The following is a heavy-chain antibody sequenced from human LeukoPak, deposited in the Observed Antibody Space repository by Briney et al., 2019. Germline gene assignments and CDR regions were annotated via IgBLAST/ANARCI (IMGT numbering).Heavy chain of an antibody. V-gene: IGHV3-7*01. CDR3: ARHDFWSTYAFDY. CDR1: GLTFSSYW. CDR2: IKQDGSEK. D-gene: IGHD3-3*01. J-gene: IGHJ4*02. Sequence: PGGSLRLSCAASGLTFSSYWMSWVRQAPGKGLEWVANIKQDGSEKYYVDSVKGRFTISRDNAKNSLYLQMNSLRAEDTAVYYCARHDFWSTYAFDYWGQGTLVTVSS.